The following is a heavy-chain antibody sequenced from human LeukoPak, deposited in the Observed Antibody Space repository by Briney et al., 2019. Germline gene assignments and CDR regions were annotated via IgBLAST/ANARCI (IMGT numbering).Heavy chain of an antibody. CDR1: GGSFSGYY. CDR3: ARLPYSGSYYSWFDP. Sequence: SETLSLTCAVYGGSFSGYYWSWIRQPPGKGLEWIGEINRSGSTNYNPSLKSRVTISVDTSKNQFSLKLSSVTAADTAVYYCARLPYSGSYYSWFDPWGQGTLVTVSS. J-gene: IGHJ5*02. D-gene: IGHD1-26*01. V-gene: IGHV4-34*01. CDR2: INRSGST.